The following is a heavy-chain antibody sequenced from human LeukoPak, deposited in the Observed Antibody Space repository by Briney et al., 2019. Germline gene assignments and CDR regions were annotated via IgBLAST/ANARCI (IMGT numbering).Heavy chain of an antibody. CDR3: ASGSSAAGSYYYYYMDV. D-gene: IGHD3-10*01. CDR1: GGSISSYY. J-gene: IGHJ6*03. CDR2: IYTSGST. Sequence: SEILSLTCTVSGGSISSYYWSWIRQPAGKGLEWIGRIYTSGSTNYNPSLKSRVTMSVDTSKNQFSLKLSSVTAADTAVYYCASGSSAAGSYYYYYMDVWGKGTTVTVS. V-gene: IGHV4-4*07.